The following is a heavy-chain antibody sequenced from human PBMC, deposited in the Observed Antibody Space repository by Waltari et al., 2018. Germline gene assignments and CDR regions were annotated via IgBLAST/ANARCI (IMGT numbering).Heavy chain of an antibody. V-gene: IGHV1-46*01. J-gene: IGHJ4*02. CDR1: GYTFTSFY. CDR2: FNPGGGGT. CDR3: ARGSRFLDY. D-gene: IGHD3-3*01. Sequence: QVQLVQSGAEVQKPGASVKVSCKASGYTFTSFYIHWLRQAPGQGLEWMGIFNPGGGGTAYAQNFQGRFTMTRDTSTSIVYMELSSLRSEDTAVYYCARGSRFLDYWGQGTLVTVSS.